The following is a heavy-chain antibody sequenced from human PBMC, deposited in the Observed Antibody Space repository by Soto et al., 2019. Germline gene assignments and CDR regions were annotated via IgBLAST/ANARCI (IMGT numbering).Heavy chain of an antibody. V-gene: IGHV3-49*03. J-gene: IGHJ3*02. CDR3: TRDRRRYDFWSGYYSPDAFDI. Sequence: HPGGSLRLSCTASGFTFGDYAMSWFRQAPGKGLEWVGFIRSKAYGGTTEYAASVKGRFTISRDDSKSIAYLQMNSLKTEDTAVYYCTRDRRRYDFWSGYYSPDAFDIWGQGTMVTVSS. CDR2: IRSKAYGGTT. D-gene: IGHD3-3*01. CDR1: GFTFGDYA.